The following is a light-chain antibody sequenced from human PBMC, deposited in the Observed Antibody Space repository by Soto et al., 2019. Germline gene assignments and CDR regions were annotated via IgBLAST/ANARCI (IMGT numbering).Light chain of an antibody. CDR1: QSVSNN. V-gene: IGKV3-15*01. Sequence: EILMTQSPATLSVSPGDRATLSCRASQSVSNNLAWYQQRPGQAPRLLIYGASTRATGIPARFSGSGSGTEFTLTISSLQSEDFAVYYCQQYNDWPPWTFGQGTQVEIK. CDR3: QQYNDWPPWT. J-gene: IGKJ1*01. CDR2: GAS.